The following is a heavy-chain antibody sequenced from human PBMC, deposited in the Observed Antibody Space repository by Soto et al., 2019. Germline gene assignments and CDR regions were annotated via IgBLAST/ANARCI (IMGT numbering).Heavy chain of an antibody. CDR3: VKGHGAHYYYPGSD. Sequence: EVQVVESGGGLVQPGRSLRLSCVASGFTYDDYAMHWVRQAPGKGLEWVSGISWNSGSVGYAASVQGRFTISRDNAKNSLYLQMNSLRPEDTAFYYCVKGHGAHYYYPGSDWGQGTLDTDSS. V-gene: IGHV3-9*01. J-gene: IGHJ4*02. CDR1: GFTYDDYA. D-gene: IGHD3-10*01. CDR2: ISWNSGSV.